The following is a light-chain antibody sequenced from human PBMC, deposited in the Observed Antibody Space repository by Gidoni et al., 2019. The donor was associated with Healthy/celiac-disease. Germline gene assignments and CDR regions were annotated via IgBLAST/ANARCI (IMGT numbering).Light chain of an antibody. J-gene: IGLJ1*01. V-gene: IGLV2-14*01. CDR3: SSYTSSSTPYV. CDR2: EVS. CDR1: SSDVGGYNY. Sequence: TQPASVSGSPEQSITISCTGTSSDVGGYNYVSWYQQHPGKAPKLMIYEVSNRPSGVSNRFSGSKSGNTASLTISGLQAEDEADYYCSSYTSSSTPYVFGTGTKVTVL.